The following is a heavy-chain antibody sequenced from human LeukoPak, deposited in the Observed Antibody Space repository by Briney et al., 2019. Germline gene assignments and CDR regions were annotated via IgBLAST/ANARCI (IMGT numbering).Heavy chain of an antibody. CDR3: ARDMTDGYCSGGSCHLFDY. J-gene: IGHJ4*02. CDR2: ISAYNGNT. Sequence: ASVKVSCKASGYTFTSYGISWVRQAPGQGLEWMGWISAYNGNTNYAQELQGRVTMTTDTSTSTAYMELRSLRSDDTAVYYCARDMTDGYCSGGSCHLFDYWGQGTLVTVSS. CDR1: GYTFTSYG. D-gene: IGHD2-15*01. V-gene: IGHV1-18*01.